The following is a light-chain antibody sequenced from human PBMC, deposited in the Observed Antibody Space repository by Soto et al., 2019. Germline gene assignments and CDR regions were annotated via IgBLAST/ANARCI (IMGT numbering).Light chain of an antibody. CDR3: HQYGSSLKWT. J-gene: IGKJ1*01. Sequence: EIVMTQSPATLSVSPGERATLSCRASQSVSSNLAWYQQKPGQAPRLLIYGASTRATGIPDRFSGSGSGTDFTLTISRLEPEDFAVYYCHQYGSSLKWTFGQGTKVDI. V-gene: IGKV3-20*01. CDR1: QSVSSN. CDR2: GAS.